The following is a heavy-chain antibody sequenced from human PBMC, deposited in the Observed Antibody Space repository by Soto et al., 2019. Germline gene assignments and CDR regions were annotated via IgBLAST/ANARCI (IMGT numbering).Heavy chain of an antibody. J-gene: IGHJ5*02. CDR2: MNPNSGNT. V-gene: IGHV1-8*01. Sequence: ASVKVSCKASGYTFTSYDINWVRQATGQGLEWMGWMNPNSGNTGYAQKFQGRVTMTRNTSISTAYMELSSLRSEDTAVYYCARAGYCSGGSCRRKMVLSRGWFDPWGQGTLVTVSS. CDR1: GYTFTSYD. D-gene: IGHD2-15*01. CDR3: ARAGYCSGGSCRRKMVLSRGWFDP.